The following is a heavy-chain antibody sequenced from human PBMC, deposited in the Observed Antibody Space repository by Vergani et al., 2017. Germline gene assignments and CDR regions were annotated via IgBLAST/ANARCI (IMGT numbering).Heavy chain of an antibody. Sequence: QLQLQESGPGLVKPSETLSLTCTVSGGSISSSSYYWGWIRQPPGKGLEWIGSIHYSGSAYYNPSLKSRITMSVDASKNQFSLRLTSVTAADTAVYYCAKIETFFDYWGQGTLVTVSS. CDR2: IHYSGSA. CDR3: AKIETFFDY. V-gene: IGHV4-39*01. J-gene: IGHJ4*02. CDR1: GGSISSSSYY. D-gene: IGHD2-21*01.